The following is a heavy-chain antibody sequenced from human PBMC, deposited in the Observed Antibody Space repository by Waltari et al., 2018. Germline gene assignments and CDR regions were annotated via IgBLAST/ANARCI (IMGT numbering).Heavy chain of an antibody. D-gene: IGHD2-2*01. CDR1: GFTFSRYW. Sequence: EVQLVEPGGGLVQPGGSLRLSCGASGFTFSRYWMSGVRQTPGKGLEWVANINYDGSQKYYVDSVKCRFTISRDNAKNSVYLQMNSLRVEDTAVYYCAKSRGFEYWGQGTLITVSS. J-gene: IGHJ4*02. CDR3: AKSRGFEY. CDR2: INYDGSQK. V-gene: IGHV3-7*01.